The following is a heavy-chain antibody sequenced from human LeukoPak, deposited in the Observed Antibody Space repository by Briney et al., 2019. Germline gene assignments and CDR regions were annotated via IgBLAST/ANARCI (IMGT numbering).Heavy chain of an antibody. J-gene: IGHJ4*02. D-gene: IGHD3-10*01. Sequence: ASVKVSCKASGYTFTSYGISWVPQAPGQGLEWMGGIIPIFGTANYAQKFQGRVTITADKSTSTAYMELSSLRSEDTAVYYCARGRLGELHDYWGQGTLVTVSS. CDR3: ARGRLGELHDY. CDR1: GYTFTSYG. CDR2: IIPIFGTA. V-gene: IGHV1-69*06.